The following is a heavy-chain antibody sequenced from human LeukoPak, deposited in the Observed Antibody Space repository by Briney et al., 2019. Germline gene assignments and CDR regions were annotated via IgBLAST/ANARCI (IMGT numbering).Heavy chain of an antibody. V-gene: IGHV1-18*01. J-gene: IGHJ4*02. CDR1: GYTFTSYG. D-gene: IGHD3-22*01. CDR2: ISAYNGNT. CDR3: ARGGWDSSGYTALYYFDY. Sequence: ASVKVSCKASGYTFTSYGISWVRQAPGQGLEWMGWISAYNGNTNYAQKLQGRVTMTTDTSTSTAYMELRSLSSEDTAIYYCARGGWDSSGYTALYYFDYWGQGTLVTVSS.